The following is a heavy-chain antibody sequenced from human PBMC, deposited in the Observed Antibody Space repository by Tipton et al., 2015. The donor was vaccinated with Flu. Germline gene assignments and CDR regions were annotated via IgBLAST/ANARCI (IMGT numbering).Heavy chain of an antibody. CDR3: ARHIKNAVSPYYFDY. V-gene: IGHV4-39*01. CDR1: GGSISSNTYY. CDR2: IFYSGST. J-gene: IGHJ4*02. Sequence: TLSLTCTVSGGSISSNTYYWGWIRQPPGKGLEWIGSIFYSGSTYYNPSLKSRVTISVDTSKKQFSLKLTSVTAADTAVYYCARHIKNAVSPYYFDYWGQGTLVTVSS. D-gene: IGHD3-10*01.